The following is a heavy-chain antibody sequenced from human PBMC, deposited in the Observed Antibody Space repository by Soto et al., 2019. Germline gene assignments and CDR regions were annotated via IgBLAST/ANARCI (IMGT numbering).Heavy chain of an antibody. J-gene: IGHJ4*02. CDR1: GLTFSTYS. D-gene: IGHD2-2*01. V-gene: IGHV3-21*01. Sequence: PGGSLRLSCAASGLTFSTYSMTWVRQAPGKGLEWVSSISRESKYIFYADSVKGRFTISRDNAKNSLYLQMNSLRAEDTAVYYCAGGSSLFFWYSDIWGQGALVTVS. CDR3: AGGSSLFFWYSDI. CDR2: ISRESKYI.